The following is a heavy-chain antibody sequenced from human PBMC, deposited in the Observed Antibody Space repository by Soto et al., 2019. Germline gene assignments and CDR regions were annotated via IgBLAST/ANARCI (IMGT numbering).Heavy chain of an antibody. D-gene: IGHD1-1*01. V-gene: IGHV3-48*01. CDR2: ISSSSSTI. CDR1: GFPFSSYS. Sequence: PGGSLRLSCAASGFPFSSYSMNWVRQAPGKGLEWVSYISSSSSTIYYADSVKGRFTISRDNAKNSLYLQMNSLRAEDTAVYYCARANGRYYFDYWGQGTLVTVSS. CDR3: ARANGRYYFDY. J-gene: IGHJ4*02.